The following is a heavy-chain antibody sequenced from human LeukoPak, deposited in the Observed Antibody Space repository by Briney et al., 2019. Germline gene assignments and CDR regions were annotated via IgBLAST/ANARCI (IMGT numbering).Heavy chain of an antibody. CDR1: GYTFTGYY. D-gene: IGHD5-18*01. Sequence: ASVKVSCKASGYTFTGYYMHWVRQAPGQGLEWMGWINPNSGGTNYAQKFQGRVTMTRDTSISTAYMELSRLRSDDTAVYYCARGTDTAMAHFDYWGQGTLVTVSS. CDR2: INPNSGGT. V-gene: IGHV1-2*02. J-gene: IGHJ4*02. CDR3: ARGTDTAMAHFDY.